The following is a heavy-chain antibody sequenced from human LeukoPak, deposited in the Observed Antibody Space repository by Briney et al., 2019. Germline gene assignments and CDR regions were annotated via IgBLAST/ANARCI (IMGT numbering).Heavy chain of an antibody. V-gene: IGHV3-48*02. D-gene: IGHD3-10*01. CDR3: ARGVILWFGANIVLPDYGMDV. CDR1: GFTFSSCS. J-gene: IGHJ6*02. CDR2: ISSSSSTI. Sequence: GGSLRLSCAASGFTFSSCSMNWVRQAPGKGLEWVSYISSSSSTIYYADSVKGRFTISRDNAKNSLYLQMNSLRDEDTAVYYCARGVILWFGANIVLPDYGMDVWGQGTTVTVSS.